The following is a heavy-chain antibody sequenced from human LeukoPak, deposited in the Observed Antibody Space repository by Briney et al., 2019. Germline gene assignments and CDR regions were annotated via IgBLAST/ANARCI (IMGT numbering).Heavy chain of an antibody. Sequence: QPGGSLRLSCAASGFTFSSYGMHWVRQAPGKGLEWVAVISSDGNNKNYVDSVKGRFTISRDNSKNTLYLQMNSLRAEDTAVYYCARQDGYNPDYWGQGTLVTVSS. CDR3: ARQDGYNPDY. CDR2: ISSDGNNK. CDR1: GFTFSSYG. D-gene: IGHD5-24*01. V-gene: IGHV3-30*03. J-gene: IGHJ4*02.